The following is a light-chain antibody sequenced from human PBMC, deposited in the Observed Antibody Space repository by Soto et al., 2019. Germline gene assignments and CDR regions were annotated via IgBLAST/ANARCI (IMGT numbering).Light chain of an antibody. CDR3: RSFTSRANPDV. CDR1: SSDIGGYNY. Sequence: QSALTQPASVSGSPGQSITIPCTGTSSDIGGYNYVSWYQQHPGKAPKLLIYEVSNRPSGVSNRFSGSKSGNTASLTISGLQAEDEADYYCRSFTSRANPDVFGTGTKLTVL. CDR2: EVS. V-gene: IGLV2-14*01. J-gene: IGLJ1*01.